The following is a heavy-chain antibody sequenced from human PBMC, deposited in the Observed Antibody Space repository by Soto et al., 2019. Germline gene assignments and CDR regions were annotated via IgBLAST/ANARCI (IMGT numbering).Heavy chain of an antibody. Sequence: SETLSLTCTVSGGSFSSYYWSWMRQPPGEGLEWLGYVYSSGATRYNPSLNGRVSMSVDTSKDQFSLILSSLTAADTTIYFCERFQFCSGNDCYRPFDMWGQGIMVTAS. CDR1: GGSFSSYY. D-gene: IGHD2-15*01. CDR3: ERFQFCSGNDCYRPFDM. CDR2: VYSSGAT. V-gene: IGHV4-59*01. J-gene: IGHJ3*02.